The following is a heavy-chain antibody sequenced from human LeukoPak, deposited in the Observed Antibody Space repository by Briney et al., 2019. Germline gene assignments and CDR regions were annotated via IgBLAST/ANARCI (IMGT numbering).Heavy chain of an antibody. V-gene: IGHV3-23*01. CDR1: GFTFSTYS. J-gene: IGHJ4*02. D-gene: IGHD3-3*01. CDR3: AKDVFPNYDFWSGYDY. CDR2: ISGSGGST. Sequence: PGGSLRLSCAASGFTFSTYSMNWVRQAPGKGLEWVSAISGSGGSTYYADSVKGRFTISRGNSKNTLYLQMNSLRAEDTAVYYCAKDVFPNYDFWSGYDYWGQGTLVTVSS.